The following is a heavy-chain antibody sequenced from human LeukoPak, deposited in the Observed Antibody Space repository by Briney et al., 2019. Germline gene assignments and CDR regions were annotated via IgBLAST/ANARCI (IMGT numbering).Heavy chain of an antibody. CDR3: ARDDGYSYGYNWFDP. D-gene: IGHD5-18*01. Sequence: PGGSLRLSCAASGFTFSSYSMNWVRQAPGKGLEWVSYISSSSSTIYYADSVKGRFTISRDNAKNSLYLQMNSLRAEDTAVYYCARDDGYSYGYNWFDPWGQGTLVTVSS. CDR2: ISSSSSTI. CDR1: GFTFSSYS. V-gene: IGHV3-48*01. J-gene: IGHJ5*02.